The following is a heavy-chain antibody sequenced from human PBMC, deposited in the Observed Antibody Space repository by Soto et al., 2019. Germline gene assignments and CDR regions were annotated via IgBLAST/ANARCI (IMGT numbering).Heavy chain of an antibody. Sequence: ASVKVSCKASGYTFTGYYVHWVRQAPGEGLEWMGWINPNSGDTYLAQRFQGRVTMNRDTSIGTAYMELRGLTSDDTAEYYCAKGGAIVAAGTRVYLYNAMDVWGQGTTVTVSS. CDR2: INPNSGDT. J-gene: IGHJ6*02. D-gene: IGHD1-26*01. V-gene: IGHV1-2*02. CDR3: AKGGAIVAAGTRVYLYNAMDV. CDR1: GYTFTGYY.